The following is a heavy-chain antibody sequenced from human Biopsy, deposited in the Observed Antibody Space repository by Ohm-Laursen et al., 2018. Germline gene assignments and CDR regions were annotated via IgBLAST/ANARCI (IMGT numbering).Heavy chain of an antibody. CDR3: TNHCRGGITCLMNF. CDR2: IRDRGDSA. J-gene: IGHJ4*02. Sequence: SLRLSCTASGFTFSSHAMAWVRQAPGTGLEWVSGIRDRGDSAYYADSVKRRFTISRDNSRNTLYLQMNSLRAEDTAVYFCTNHCRGGITCLMNFWGQGTLVTVSS. CDR1: GFTFSSHA. V-gene: IGHV3-23*01. D-gene: IGHD2-15*01.